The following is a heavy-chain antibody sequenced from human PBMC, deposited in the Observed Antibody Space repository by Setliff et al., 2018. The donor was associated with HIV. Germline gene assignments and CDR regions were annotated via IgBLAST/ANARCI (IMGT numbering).Heavy chain of an antibody. Sequence: SETLSLTCNVSGGSISGYFWTWIRQPAGKGLEWIGRIYTSGSTNYNPSLKSRVTISRDRSKKQFSLKVTSVTAADTAVYYCARDRDFGGNRDAFDFWGPGTLVTVSS. CDR1: GGSISGYF. CDR2: IYTSGST. CDR3: ARDRDFGGNRDAFDF. V-gene: IGHV4-4*07. D-gene: IGHD3-10*01. J-gene: IGHJ3*01.